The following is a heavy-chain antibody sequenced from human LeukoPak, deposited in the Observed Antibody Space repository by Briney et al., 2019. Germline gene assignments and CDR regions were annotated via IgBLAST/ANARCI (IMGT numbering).Heavy chain of an antibody. J-gene: IGHJ4*02. CDR2: IIPIFGRA. CDR3: AREMKSPYYYDSSGKYYFDY. V-gene: IGHV1-69*05. D-gene: IGHD3-22*01. Sequence: ASVKVSCKASGGTFSSYAISWVRQAPGQGLEWMGRIIPIFGRANYAQKFQGRVTITTDESTSTAYMELSSLRSEDTAVYYCAREMKSPYYYDSSGKYYFDYWGQGTLVTVSS. CDR1: GGTFSSYA.